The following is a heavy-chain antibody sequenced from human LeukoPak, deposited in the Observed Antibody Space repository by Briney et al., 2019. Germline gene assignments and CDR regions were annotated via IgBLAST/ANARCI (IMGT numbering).Heavy chain of an antibody. Sequence: GGSLRLSCAASGFTVSSNYMSWVRQAPGKGLEWVSYISSSGSTIYYADSVKGRFTISRDNAKNSLYLQMNSLRAEDTAVYYCARDKDGDYGSGVVSYWGQGTLVTVSS. CDR1: GFTVSSNY. J-gene: IGHJ4*02. CDR3: ARDKDGDYGSGVVSY. V-gene: IGHV3-11*01. D-gene: IGHD3-10*01. CDR2: ISSSGSTI.